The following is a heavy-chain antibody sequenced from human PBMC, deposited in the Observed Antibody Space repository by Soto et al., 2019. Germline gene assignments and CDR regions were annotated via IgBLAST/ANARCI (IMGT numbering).Heavy chain of an antibody. V-gene: IGHV3-30-3*01. J-gene: IGHJ5*02. CDR3: ARHLSHLKSGWFDP. D-gene: IGHD3-3*02. Sequence: VQLLESGGGLLQPGRSLRLSCAASGFTFSSYAFHWVRQAPGKGLEWVAILSDDGSNKYYAGSVKGRFTISRDNSKNTLYLQMNSLRAEDTAVYYCARHLSHLKSGWFDPWGQGTVVTVSS. CDR1: GFTFSSYA. CDR2: LSDDGSNK.